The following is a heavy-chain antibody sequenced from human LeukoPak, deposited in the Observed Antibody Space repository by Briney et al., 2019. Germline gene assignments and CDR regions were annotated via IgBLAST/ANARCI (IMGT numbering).Heavy chain of an antibody. D-gene: IGHD6-13*01. CDR2: IRSKAYGGTT. Sequence: GGSLRLSCTASGFTFGDYAMSWFRQAPGKGLEWVGFIRSKAYGGTTEYAASVKGRFTISRDDSKSIAYLQMNSLKTEDTAVYYCTRAGYSSSWRVNWFDPWGQGTLVTVSS. J-gene: IGHJ5*02. V-gene: IGHV3-49*03. CDR1: GFTFGDYA. CDR3: TRAGYSSSWRVNWFDP.